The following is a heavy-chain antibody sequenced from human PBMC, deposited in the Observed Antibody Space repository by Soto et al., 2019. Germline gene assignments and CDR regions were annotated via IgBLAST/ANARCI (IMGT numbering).Heavy chain of an antibody. CDR1: GGSISNDDYY. Sequence: PSETLSLTCTVSGGSISNDDYYWGWIRQSPGKGLEWIGYMHYRGTAYYNPSLKSRIIITIDTSKNQFSLNLSSVTAADTAVYFCARYYFD. CDR2: MHYRGTA. J-gene: IGHJ3*02. D-gene: IGHD3-10*01. CDR3: ARYYFD. V-gene: IGHV4-30-4*01.